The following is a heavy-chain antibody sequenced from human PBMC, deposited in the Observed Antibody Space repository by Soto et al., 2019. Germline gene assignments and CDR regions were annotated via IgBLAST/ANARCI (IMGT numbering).Heavy chain of an antibody. CDR3: ARDLRGSNAFDI. Sequence: SETLSLTCTVSGGSISSYYWSWIRQPPGKGLEWIGYIYYTGSTNYNPSLKSRVTISVDTSKNQFSLKLSSVTAADTAVYYCARDLRGSNAFDIWGQGTMVTVSS. CDR1: GGSISSYY. D-gene: IGHD1-26*01. J-gene: IGHJ3*02. V-gene: IGHV4-59*01. CDR2: IYYTGST.